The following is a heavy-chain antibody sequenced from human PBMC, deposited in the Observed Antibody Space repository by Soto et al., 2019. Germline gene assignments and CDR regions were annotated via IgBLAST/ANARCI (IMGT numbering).Heavy chain of an antibody. CDR3: ARYGSGSYLDY. CDR1: GGSISPHY. CDR2: IYYSGTN. Sequence: TSETLSLTCTVAGGSISPHYWSWIRQPPGEALEWIGYIYYSGTNNYNPSLKSRVTISVDTSKNQFSLRLSSVTTADTAVYYCARYGSGSYLDYWGHGTLVTVSS. J-gene: IGHJ4*01. D-gene: IGHD3-10*01. V-gene: IGHV4-59*11.